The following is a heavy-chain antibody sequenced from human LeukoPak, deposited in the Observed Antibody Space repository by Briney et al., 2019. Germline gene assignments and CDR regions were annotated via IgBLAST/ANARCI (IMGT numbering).Heavy chain of an antibody. CDR3: ARDQNRITMVRGVTYYFDY. D-gene: IGHD3-10*01. CDR1: GFTFSSYW. J-gene: IGHJ4*02. CDR2: IKQDGSEK. Sequence: GGSLRLSCAASGFTFSSYWMSWVRQAPGKGLEWVANIKQDGSEKYYVDSVKGRFTISRDNAKNSLYLQMNSLRAEDTAVYYCARDQNRITMVRGVTYYFDYWGQGTLVTVSS. V-gene: IGHV3-7*01.